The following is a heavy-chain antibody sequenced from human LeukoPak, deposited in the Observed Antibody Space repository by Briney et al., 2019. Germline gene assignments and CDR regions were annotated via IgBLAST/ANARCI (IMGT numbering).Heavy chain of an antibody. CDR3: ARATYSSTWYSRYFGL. J-gene: IGHJ2*01. D-gene: IGHD6-13*01. V-gene: IGHV3-13*01. Sequence: GGSLRLSCAASGFTFSSYDMHWVRQATGKGLEWVSGIGTAGDIYYPGSVKGRFTISRENAKKSLYLQMNSLRAGDTAVYYCARATYSSTWYSRYFGLWGRGTLVTVSS. CDR2: IGTAGDI. CDR1: GFTFSSYD.